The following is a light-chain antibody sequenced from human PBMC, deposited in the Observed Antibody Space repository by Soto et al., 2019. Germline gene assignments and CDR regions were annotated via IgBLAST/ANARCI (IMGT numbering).Light chain of an antibody. J-gene: IGKJ4*01. CDR2: DAS. V-gene: IGKV3-11*01. CDR3: GQRSNWLLT. CDR1: QSVSSY. Sequence: EIVLTQSPATLSLSPGERATLSCRASQSVSSYLAWYQQKPGQAPRLLIYDASNRATGIPARFSGSGSGTDFTLTISSLEPGGGGGGGGGQRSNWLLTFGGGTKVEIK.